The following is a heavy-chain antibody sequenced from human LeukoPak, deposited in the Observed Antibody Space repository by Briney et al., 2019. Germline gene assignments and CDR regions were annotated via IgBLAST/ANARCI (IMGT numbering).Heavy chain of an antibody. J-gene: IGHJ5*01. CDR3: AREQTFGELDS. CDR2: ISSGGDTI. V-gene: IGHV3-48*03. CDR1: GFTFSSYG. D-gene: IGHD3-10*01. Sequence: GGSLRLSCAVSGFTFSSYGMNWVRQAPGKGLEWLSYISSGGDTIYYTDSVRGRFTVSRDNAKNSLFLLMNSLRAEDAAVYYCAREQTFGELDSWGQGTLATVSS.